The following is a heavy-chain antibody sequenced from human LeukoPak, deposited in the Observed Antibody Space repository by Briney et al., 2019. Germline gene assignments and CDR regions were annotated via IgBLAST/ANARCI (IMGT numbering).Heavy chain of an antibody. CDR1: GFTFSSYS. CDR3: ARDELDSYYYYYMDV. D-gene: IGHD1-7*01. V-gene: IGHV3-21*01. CDR2: ISSSSSYI. J-gene: IGHJ6*03. Sequence: GGSLRLSCAASGFTFSSYSMNWVRQAPGKGLEWVSSISSSSSYIYYADSVKGRFTISRDNAKNSLYLQMNSLRAEDTAVYYCARDELDSYYYYYMDVWGKGTTVTVSS.